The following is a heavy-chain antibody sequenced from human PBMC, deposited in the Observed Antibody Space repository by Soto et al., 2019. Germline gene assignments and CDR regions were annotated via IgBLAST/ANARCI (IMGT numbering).Heavy chain of an antibody. CDR1: GFTFSSYW. Sequence: GSLRLSCAASGFTFSSYWMHWVRQAPGKGLVWVSRINSDGSSTSYADSVKGRFTISRDNSKNTLYLQMNSLRAEDTAVYYCAKDSNGRFLEWLSQSYYGMDVWGQGTTVTVSS. CDR3: AKDSNGRFLEWLSQSYYGMDV. CDR2: INSDGSST. J-gene: IGHJ6*02. D-gene: IGHD3-3*01. V-gene: IGHV3-74*01.